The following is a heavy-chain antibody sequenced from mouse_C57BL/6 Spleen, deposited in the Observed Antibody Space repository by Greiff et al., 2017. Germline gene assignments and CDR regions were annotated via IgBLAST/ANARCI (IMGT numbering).Heavy chain of an antibody. J-gene: IGHJ2*01. CDR2: IDPSDSYT. CDR3: ARRGDDYDEGFDY. V-gene: IGHV1-69*01. Sequence: VQLQQPGAELVMPGASVKMSCKASGYTFTSSWMHWVKQRPGQGLEWIGEIDPSDSYTNYNQKFKGKSTLTVDKSSSTAYMQLSSLTSEDSAVYYCARRGDDYDEGFDYWGQGTTLTVSS. D-gene: IGHD2-4*01. CDR1: GYTFTSSW.